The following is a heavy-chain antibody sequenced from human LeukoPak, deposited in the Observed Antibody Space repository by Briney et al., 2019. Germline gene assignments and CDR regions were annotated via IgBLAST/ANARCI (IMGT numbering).Heavy chain of an antibody. V-gene: IGHV4-59*01. J-gene: IGHJ4*02. CDR2: ISYSGST. D-gene: IGHD6-6*01. Sequence: PSETLSLTCTVSGGSISSYYWSWIRQPAGKGLEWIGSISYSGSTNYNPSLKSRVTISMDTSKNRFSLKVSSVSAADTAMYYCARGGSRSYTSSTLDYWGQGTLVTVSS. CDR3: ARGGSRSYTSSTLDY. CDR1: GGSISSYY.